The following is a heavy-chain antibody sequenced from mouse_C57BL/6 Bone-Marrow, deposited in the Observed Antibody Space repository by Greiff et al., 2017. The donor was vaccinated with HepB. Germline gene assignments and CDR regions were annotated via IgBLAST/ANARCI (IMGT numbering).Heavy chain of an antibody. J-gene: IGHJ3*01. CDR1: GYSITSGYY. D-gene: IGHD3-3*01. V-gene: IGHV3-6*01. CDR2: ISYDGSN. Sequence: ESGPGLVKPSQSLSLTCSVTGYSITSGYYWNWIRQFPGNKLEWMGYISYDGSNNYNPSLKNRISITRDTSKNQFFLKLNSVTTEDTATYYCARDGDVRFAYWGQGTLVTVSA. CDR3: ARDGDVRFAY.